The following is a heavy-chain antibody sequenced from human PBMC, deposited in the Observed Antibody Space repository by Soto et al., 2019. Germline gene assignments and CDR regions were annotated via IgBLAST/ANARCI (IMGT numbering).Heavy chain of an antibody. Sequence: GGSLRLSCAGSGFTFSSYAFHWVRQAPGKGLEWVAVISDDGTKKYYADYVKGRFIISRHNYKDTLYLEMNSLRIEDTAVYYCARDTLARRTYYYDTSDTSSGQATLVTVSS. CDR1: GFTFSSYA. CDR3: ARDTLARRTYYYDTSDTS. V-gene: IGHV3-30-3*01. D-gene: IGHD3-22*01. CDR2: ISDDGTKK. J-gene: IGHJ5*02.